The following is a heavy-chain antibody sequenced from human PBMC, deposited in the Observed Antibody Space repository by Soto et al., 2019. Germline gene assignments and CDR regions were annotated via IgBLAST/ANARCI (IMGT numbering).Heavy chain of an antibody. CDR1: GYTFTSYG. J-gene: IGHJ5*02. V-gene: IGHV1-18*01. CDR3: ARDFLAGPIATRPVGGVNWFDP. CDR2: ISAYNGNT. D-gene: IGHD6-6*01. Sequence: QVQLVQSGAEVKKPGASVKVSCKASGYTFTSYGISWVRQAPGQGLEWMGWISAYNGNTNYAQKLQGRVTMTTDTSTRKAYIELGRLRSDDTAVDYCARDFLAGPIATRPVGGVNWFDPWGQGTLVTVSS.